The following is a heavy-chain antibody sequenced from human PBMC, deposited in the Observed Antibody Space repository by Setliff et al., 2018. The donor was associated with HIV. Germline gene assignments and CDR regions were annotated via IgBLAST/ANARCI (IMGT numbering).Heavy chain of an antibody. Sequence: GGSLRLSCAASGRTFSSYWMHWVRQAPGKGLVWVSRINSDGSNTNYADSVKGRFTISRDNAKNTLYLQMNSLRAGDTAVYYCASGFLWSSYYFDYWGRGTLVTVSS. V-gene: IGHV3-74*01. D-gene: IGHD3-3*01. CDR1: GRTFSSYW. CDR2: INSDGSNT. CDR3: ASGFLWSSYYFDY. J-gene: IGHJ4*02.